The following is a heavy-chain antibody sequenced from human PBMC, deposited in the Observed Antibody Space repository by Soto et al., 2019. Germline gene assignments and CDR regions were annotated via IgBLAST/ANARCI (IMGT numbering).Heavy chain of an antibody. Sequence: PSETLSLTCTVSGGSVGTGSYYWSWIRQPPGKGLEWTGYIYYSGSTNYNPSLKSRVTISVDTSKNQFSLKLSSVTAADTAVYYCARDDPPPRRPGSYKGGFKPWGQVTLVIFSS. CDR1: GGSVGTGSYY. V-gene: IGHV4-61*01. CDR3: ARDDPPPRRPGSYKGGFKP. CDR2: IYYSGST. D-gene: IGHD3-10*01. J-gene: IGHJ5*02.